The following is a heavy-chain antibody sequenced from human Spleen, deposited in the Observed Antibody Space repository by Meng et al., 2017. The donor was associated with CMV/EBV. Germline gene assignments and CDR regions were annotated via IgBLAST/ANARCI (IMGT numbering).Heavy chain of an antibody. Sequence: LRLSCTVSDDSISSSNYCWGWVRQPPGKGLEWIGTVYYRVNTYHNPSLKRRVTISVDTSKNQFSLKLTSVTAADTAVYFCARLGSSVNHYYFDYWGQGTLVTVSS. J-gene: IGHJ4*02. CDR3: ARLGSSVNHYYFDY. V-gene: IGHV4-39*01. CDR1: DDSISSSNYC. D-gene: IGHD1-14*01. CDR2: VYYRVNT.